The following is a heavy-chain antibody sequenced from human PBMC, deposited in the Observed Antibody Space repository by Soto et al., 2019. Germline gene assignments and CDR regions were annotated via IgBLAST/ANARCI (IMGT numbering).Heavy chain of an antibody. CDR2: ISAYNGNT. V-gene: IGHV1-18*01. CDR1: GYTFTSYG. CDR3: ARDLIAVGTEWGENFDY. J-gene: IGHJ4*02. D-gene: IGHD6-19*01. Sequence: QVQLVQSGAEVKKPGASVKVSCKASGYTFTSYGISWVRQAPGQGLEWMGWISAYNGNTNYAQKLQGRVTMTTDTATSTAYMELRSLRSDDTAVYYCARDLIAVGTEWGENFDYWGQGTLVTVSS.